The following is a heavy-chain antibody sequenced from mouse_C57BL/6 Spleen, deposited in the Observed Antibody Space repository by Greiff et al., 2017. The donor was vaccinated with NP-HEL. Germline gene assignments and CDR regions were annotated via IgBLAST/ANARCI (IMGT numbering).Heavy chain of an antibody. CDR1: GYTFTSYW. V-gene: IGHV1-55*01. J-gene: IGHJ3*01. D-gene: IGHD3-2*02. CDR2: IYPGSGST. CDR3: ARGDDRAQATWFAY. Sequence: QVQLQQPGAELVKPGASVKMSCKASGYTFTSYWITWVKQRPGQGLEWIGDIYPGSGSTNYNEKFKSKATLTVDTSSSTAYMQLSSLTSEDSAVYYCARGDDRAQATWFAYWGQGTLVTVSA.